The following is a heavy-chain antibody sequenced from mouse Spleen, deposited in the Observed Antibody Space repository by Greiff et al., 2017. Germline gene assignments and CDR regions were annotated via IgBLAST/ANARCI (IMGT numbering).Heavy chain of an antibody. J-gene: IGHJ4*01. D-gene: IGHD1-2*01. V-gene: IGHV5-6*02. CDR2: ISSGGSYT. CDR3: ARHRTTAYYAMDY. CDR1: GFTFSSYG. Sequence: DVMLVESGGDLVKPGGSLKLSCAASGFTFSSYGMSWVRQTPDKRLEWVATISSGGSYTYYPDSVKGRFTISRDNAKNTLYLQMSSLKSEDTAMYYCARHRTTAYYAMDYWGQGTSVTVSS.